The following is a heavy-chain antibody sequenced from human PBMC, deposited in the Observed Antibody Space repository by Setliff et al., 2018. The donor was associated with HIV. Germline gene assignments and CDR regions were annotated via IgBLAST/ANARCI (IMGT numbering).Heavy chain of an antibody. D-gene: IGHD3-10*01. Sequence: ASVKVSCKASGYTFTSYDISWVRQATGQGLEWMGWMLPSSGNTGYAQRFQGRLTMTRNTSISTAYMELSGLISEDAAVYYCARDGGLRMDRGVVSDYWDQGTLVTVSS. V-gene: IGHV1-8*02. J-gene: IGHJ4*02. CDR3: ARDGGLRMDRGVVSDY. CDR2: MLPSSGNT. CDR1: GYTFTSYD.